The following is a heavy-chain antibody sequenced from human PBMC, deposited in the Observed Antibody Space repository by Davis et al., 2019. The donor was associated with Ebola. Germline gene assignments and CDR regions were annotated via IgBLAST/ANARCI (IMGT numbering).Heavy chain of an antibody. J-gene: IGHJ2*01. V-gene: IGHV3-30-3*01. CDR2: ISYDGSNK. Sequence: PGGSLRLSCAASGFTFSSYAMHWVRQAPGKGLEWVAVISYDGSNKYYADSVKGRFTISRDNSKNTLYLQMNSLRAEDTAVYYCAREVEYTTYFDLWGRGTLVTVSS. D-gene: IGHD6-6*01. CDR1: GFTFSSYA. CDR3: AREVEYTTYFDL.